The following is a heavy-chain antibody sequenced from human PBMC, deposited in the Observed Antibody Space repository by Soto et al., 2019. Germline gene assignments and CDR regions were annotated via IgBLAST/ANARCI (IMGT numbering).Heavy chain of an antibody. J-gene: IGHJ4*02. Sequence: EVQLVESGGDLVQPGGSLRLSCAASGFTFSSYSMNWVRQAPGKGLEWVSYMSSRSSTIYYADSVKGRFTISRDNAKNSLYLQMNSLRAEGTAVYFCARDLPYYDSSGYYPYYFDYWGQGTLVTVSS. D-gene: IGHD3-22*01. CDR3: ARDLPYYDSSGYYPYYFDY. CDR2: MSSRSSTI. CDR1: GFTFSSYS. V-gene: IGHV3-48*01.